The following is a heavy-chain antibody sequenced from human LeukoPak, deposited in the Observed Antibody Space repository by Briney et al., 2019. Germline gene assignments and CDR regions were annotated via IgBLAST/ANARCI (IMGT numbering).Heavy chain of an antibody. CDR2: ISGSGGST. V-gene: IGHV3-23*01. CDR3: AKDSYDYPWSYFDY. CDR1: GFTFSSYA. J-gene: IGHJ4*02. D-gene: IGHD3-16*01. Sequence: GGSLRLSCAASGFTFSSYAMGWARQAPGKGLEWVSAISGSGGSTYYADSVKGRFTISRDNSKNTLYLQMNSLRAEDTAVYYCAKDSYDYPWSYFDYWGQGTLVTVSS.